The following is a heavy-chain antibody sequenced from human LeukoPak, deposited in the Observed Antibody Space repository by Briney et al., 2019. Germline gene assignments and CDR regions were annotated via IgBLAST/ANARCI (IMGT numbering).Heavy chain of an antibody. Sequence: SETLSLTCTVSGGSISSGGYYWSWIRQPAGKGLEWIGHIYTSGSTNYNPSLKSRVTMSVDTSKNQFSLKLSSVTAADTAVYYCARDLVHYDSSGYYSDAFDIWGQGTMVTVSS. D-gene: IGHD3-22*01. CDR1: GGSISSGGYY. CDR2: IYTSGST. V-gene: IGHV4-61*09. CDR3: ARDLVHYDSSGYYSDAFDI. J-gene: IGHJ3*02.